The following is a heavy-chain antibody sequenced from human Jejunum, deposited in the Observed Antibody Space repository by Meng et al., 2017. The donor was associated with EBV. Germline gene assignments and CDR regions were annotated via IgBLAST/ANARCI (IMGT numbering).Heavy chain of an antibody. CDR1: GGSTSSTSYF. J-gene: IGHJ4*02. V-gene: IGHV4-39*07. D-gene: IGHD3-22*01. CDR3: VRERESSAQY. Sequence: QVQPQEAGPRLVEPSETLSLTSTFSGGSTSSTSYFWGWIRQPPGKGLEWIGTIHYSGNTYYNPSLKSRLSISLDTSQNQFSLKLNSVTAADTAVYYCVRERESSAQYWGQGTLVTVSS. CDR2: IHYSGNT.